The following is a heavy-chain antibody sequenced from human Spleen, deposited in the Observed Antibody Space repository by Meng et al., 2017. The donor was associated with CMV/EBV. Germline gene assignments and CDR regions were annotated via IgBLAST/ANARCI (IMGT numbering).Heavy chain of an antibody. V-gene: IGHV1-2*02. CDR2: IHPQSGVT. CDR3: ARDKNWGPDY. Sequence: ASVKVSCKASGYTFTSYGISWVRQAPGQGLEWMGWIHPQSGVTNYAQKFQARVTLTRDTSINTGYMELSRLTSDDTAVYYCARDKNWGPDYWGQGTLVTVS. D-gene: IGHD7-27*01. CDR1: GYTFTSYG. J-gene: IGHJ4*02.